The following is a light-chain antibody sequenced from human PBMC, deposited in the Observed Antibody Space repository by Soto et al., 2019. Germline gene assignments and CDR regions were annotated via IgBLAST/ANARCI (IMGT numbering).Light chain of an antibody. CDR1: QSVRDSY. J-gene: IGKJ1*01. CDR2: GAS. CDR3: QQYGSSPRT. V-gene: IGKV3-20*01. Sequence: PGERATLSCRASQSVRDSYLAWYQQRPGQAPRLLIYGASGRATGXXXXXXGXGXGXXXTLTXSRLEPEDFAVYYCQQYGSSPRTFGQGTTV.